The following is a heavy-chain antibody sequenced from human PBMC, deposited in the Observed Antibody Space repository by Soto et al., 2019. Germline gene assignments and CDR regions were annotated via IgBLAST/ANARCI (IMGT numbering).Heavy chain of an antibody. V-gene: IGHV3-21*01. D-gene: IGHD5-18*01. CDR1: GVTVSSNY. J-gene: IGHJ5*02. CDR2: ISSSSSYI. Sequence: GGSLRLSCAASGVTVSSNYMSWVRQAPGKGLEWVSSISSSSSYIYYADSVKGRFTISRDNAKNSLYLQMNSLRAEDTAVYYCARDPGYSYGLYNWFDPWGQGTLVAVSS. CDR3: ARDPGYSYGLYNWFDP.